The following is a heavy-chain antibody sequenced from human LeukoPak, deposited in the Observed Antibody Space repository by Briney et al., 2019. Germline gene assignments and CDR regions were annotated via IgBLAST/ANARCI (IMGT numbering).Heavy chain of an antibody. D-gene: IGHD3-10*01. CDR3: ASDGPSSGSGSYYNA. Sequence: PSETLCLTCTVSGGSISSSSYYWGWIRQPAGKGLEWIGRIYTSESSNYNPSLKSRVTMSVDTSKNQFSLKLSSVTAADTAFYYCASDGPSSGSGSYYNAWGQGTLVTVSS. V-gene: IGHV4-61*02. CDR2: IYTSESS. CDR1: GGSISSSSYY. J-gene: IGHJ4*02.